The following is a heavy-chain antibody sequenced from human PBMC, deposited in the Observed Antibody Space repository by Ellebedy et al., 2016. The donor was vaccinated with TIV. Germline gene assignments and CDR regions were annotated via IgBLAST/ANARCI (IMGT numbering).Heavy chain of an antibody. V-gene: IGHV1-69*13. Sequence: ASVKVSXXASGGTFSSYAISWVRQAPGQGLEWMGGIIPIFGTANYAQKFQGRVTITADESTSTAYMELSSLRSEDTAVYYCARLGGRFGELLSGGWFDPWGQGTLVTVSS. J-gene: IGHJ5*02. CDR2: IIPIFGTA. CDR1: GGTFSSYA. D-gene: IGHD3-10*01. CDR3: ARLGGRFGELLSGGWFDP.